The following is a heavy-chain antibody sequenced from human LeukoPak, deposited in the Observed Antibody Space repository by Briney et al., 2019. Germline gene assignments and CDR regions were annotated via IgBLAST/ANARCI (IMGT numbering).Heavy chain of an antibody. V-gene: IGHV1-2*02. J-gene: IGHJ4*02. CDR2: INPNSGDT. Sequence: ASVKVSCKASGYTFTGCYMHWVRQAPGQGLEWMGWINPNSGDTDYAQKFQGRVTMTRDTSISTAYMELSRLRSDDTAVYYCARGPATGDYWGQGALVTVSS. D-gene: IGHD1-26*01. CDR3: ARGPATGDY. CDR1: GYTFTGCY.